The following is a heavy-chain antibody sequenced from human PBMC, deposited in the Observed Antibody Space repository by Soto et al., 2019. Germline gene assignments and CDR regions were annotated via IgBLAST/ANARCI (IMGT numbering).Heavy chain of an antibody. J-gene: IGHJ6*02. D-gene: IGHD2-15*01. CDR2: ISGKNGNT. V-gene: IGHV1-18*04. CDR1: GYTFISHG. Sequence: QVQLVQSGVEVKKPGASVKVSCKASGYTFISHGISWVRQAPGQGLEWMGWISGKNGNTNYAQKLQGRVTLTTDTSTSTAYMELRSLRSDDTAVYYCAGVSSSIVVVTDYGMDVWGQGTTVTVSS. CDR3: AGVSSSIVVVTDYGMDV.